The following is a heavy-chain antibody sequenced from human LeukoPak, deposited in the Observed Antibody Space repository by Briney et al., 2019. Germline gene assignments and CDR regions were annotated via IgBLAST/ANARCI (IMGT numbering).Heavy chain of an antibody. J-gene: IGHJ5*02. CDR2: IYYSGST. CDR1: GGSISSYY. Sequence: PSETLSLTCTVSGGSISSYYWSWIRQPPGKGLEWIGYIYYSGSTNYNPSLKSRVTISVDTSKNQFPLKLSSVTAADTAVYYCASLVTTSIHNWFDPWGQGTLVTVSS. CDR3: ASLVTTSIHNWFDP. D-gene: IGHD5-12*01. V-gene: IGHV4-59*01.